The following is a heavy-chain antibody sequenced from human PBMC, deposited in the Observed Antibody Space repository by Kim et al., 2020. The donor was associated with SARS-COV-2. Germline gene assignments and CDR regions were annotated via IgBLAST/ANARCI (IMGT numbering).Heavy chain of an antibody. J-gene: IGHJ4*02. V-gene: IGHV1-69*01. Sequence: TPNNAHKFQGKVTINADESTRTAYMDLSSLRSDDTAVYYCANRLGNYFDYWGQGTPVTVSS. D-gene: IGHD1-26*01. CDR2: TP. CDR3: ANRLGNYFDY.